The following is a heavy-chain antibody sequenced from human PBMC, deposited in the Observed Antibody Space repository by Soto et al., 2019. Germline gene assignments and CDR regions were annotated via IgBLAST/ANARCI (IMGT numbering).Heavy chain of an antibody. CDR2: IIPMFGTA. CDR3: ASGIQLWLRQINNGYSG. J-gene: IGHJ4*02. CDR1: GGTFSTYA. Sequence: QVQLVQSGAEVKKPESSVKVSCKAPGGTFSTYAISWVRQAPGQGLEWMGGIIPMFGTANYAQRFQDRVTITADESMNTVYMELSSLRSEDTAVYFCASGIQLWLRQINNGYSGWGQGTLVTVSS. V-gene: IGHV1-69*12. D-gene: IGHD5-18*01.